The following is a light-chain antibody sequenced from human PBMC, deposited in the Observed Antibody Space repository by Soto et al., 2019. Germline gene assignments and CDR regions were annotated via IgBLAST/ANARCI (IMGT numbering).Light chain of an antibody. CDR2: KAS. CDR1: QSISSW. J-gene: IGKJ5*01. Sequence: DIQMTQSPSTLCACVAGRVTMTCRASQSISSWLAWYQQKPGKAPKPLIYKASSLESGVPSRFSGSGSGTEFTLTISSLQSEDFAVYYCQQYNNWPLTFGQGTRLENK. CDR3: QQYNNWPLT. V-gene: IGKV1-5*03.